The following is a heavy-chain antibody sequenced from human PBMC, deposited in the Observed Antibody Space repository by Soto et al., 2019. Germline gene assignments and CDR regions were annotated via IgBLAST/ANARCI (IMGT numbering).Heavy chain of an antibody. J-gene: IGHJ4*02. CDR1: GYTFTSYD. CDR2: MNPNSGNT. Sequence: ASVKVSCKASGYTFTSYDINWVRQATGQGLEWMGWMNPNSGNTGYAQKFQDRVTMTRNTSISTAYMELSSLRSEDTAVYYCTYYGSGSATFDYWGQGTLVTVSS. D-gene: IGHD3-10*01. V-gene: IGHV1-8*01. CDR3: TYYGSGSATFDY.